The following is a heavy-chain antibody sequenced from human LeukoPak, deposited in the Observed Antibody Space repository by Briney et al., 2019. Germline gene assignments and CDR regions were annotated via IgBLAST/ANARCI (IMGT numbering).Heavy chain of an antibody. J-gene: IGHJ4*02. V-gene: IGHV1-2*02. CDR3: ARSRRWLQLGSSRYFDY. CDR2: INPNSGGT. CDR1: GYTFTGYY. Sequence: ASVKVSCKASGYTFTGYYMHWVRQAPGQGLEWMGWINPNSGGTNYAQKFQGRVTMTRDTSISTAYMELSRLRSDDTAVYYCARSRRWLQLGSSRYFDYWGQGTLVTVSS. D-gene: IGHD5-24*01.